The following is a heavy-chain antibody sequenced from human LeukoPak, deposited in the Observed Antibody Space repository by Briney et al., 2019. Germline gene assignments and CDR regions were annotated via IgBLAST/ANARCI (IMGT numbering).Heavy chain of an antibody. V-gene: IGHV3-21*01. Sequence: GGSLRLSCAGSGFTFSSYSMNWVRQAPGKGLEWVSSISSSSSYIYYADSVKGRFTISRDNAKNSLYLQMNSLRAEDTAVYYCARDKGDFWSGSDAFDIWGQGTMVTVSS. CDR1: GFTFSSYS. CDR3: ARDKGDFWSGSDAFDI. D-gene: IGHD3-3*01. J-gene: IGHJ3*02. CDR2: ISSSSSYI.